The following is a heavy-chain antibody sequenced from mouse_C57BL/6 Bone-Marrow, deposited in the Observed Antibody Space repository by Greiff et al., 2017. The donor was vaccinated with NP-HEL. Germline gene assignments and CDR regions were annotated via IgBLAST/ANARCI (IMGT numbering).Heavy chain of an antibody. V-gene: IGHV7-1*01. D-gene: IGHD2-1*01. Sequence: EVNVVESGGGLVQSGRSLRLSCATSGFTFSDFYMEWVRQAPGKGLEWIAASRNRANDSTTEYNAYVKGRFIVSRDTSQSILYIQMNALRAEDTAIYYCARDAGYGNYWYFDVWGTGTTVTVSS. CDR3: ARDAGYGNYWYFDV. CDR2: SRNRANDSTT. J-gene: IGHJ1*03. CDR1: GFTFSDFY.